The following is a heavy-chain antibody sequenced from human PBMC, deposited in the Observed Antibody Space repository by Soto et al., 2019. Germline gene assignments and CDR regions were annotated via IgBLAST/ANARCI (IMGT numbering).Heavy chain of an antibody. V-gene: IGHV1-2*04. Sequence: ASVKVSCKASGYTFTGYYMHWVRQAPGQGLEWMGWINPNSGGTNYAQKFQGWVTMTRDTSISTAYMELSRLRSDDTAVYYCARVRGYSGYDFGYWGQGTLVTVSS. D-gene: IGHD5-12*01. CDR2: INPNSGGT. CDR3: ARVRGYSGYDFGY. J-gene: IGHJ4*02. CDR1: GYTFTGYY.